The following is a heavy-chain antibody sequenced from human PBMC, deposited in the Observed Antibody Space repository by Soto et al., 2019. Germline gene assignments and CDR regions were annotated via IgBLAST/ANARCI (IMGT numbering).Heavy chain of an antibody. V-gene: IGHV4-31*03. CDR1: GGSISSNDFY. CDR2: IYYSGNT. CDR3: ARRVHLARGWNDVAY. J-gene: IGHJ4*02. Sequence: PSETLSLTCIVSGGSISSNDFYWSWIRQHPGKGLEWIGYIYYSGNTYYNPSLKSRVTILVDTSKNQFSLKVSSVTAADTAVYYCARRVHLARGWNDVAYWGQGTLVTVSS. D-gene: IGHD1-1*01.